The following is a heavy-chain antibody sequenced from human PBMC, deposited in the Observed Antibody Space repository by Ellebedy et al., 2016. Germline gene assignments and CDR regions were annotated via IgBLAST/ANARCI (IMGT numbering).Heavy chain of an antibody. V-gene: IGHV1-2*02. CDR3: ARSYISRRAAATTGVGY. CDR1: GYTFTGYY. CDR2: INPNSGGT. D-gene: IGHD6-13*01. J-gene: IGHJ4*02. Sequence: ASVKVSCXASGYTFTGYYMHWVRQAPGQGLEWMGWINPNSGGTNYAQKFQGRVTMTRDTSISTAYMELSRLRSDDTAVYYCARSYISRRAAATTGVGYWGQGTLVTVSS.